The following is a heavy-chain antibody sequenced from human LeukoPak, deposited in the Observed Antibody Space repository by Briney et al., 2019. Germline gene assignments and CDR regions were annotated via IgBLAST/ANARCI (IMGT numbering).Heavy chain of an antibody. V-gene: IGHV3-74*01. CDR3: ARDLRDSRGSYGSDY. D-gene: IGHD1-26*01. CDR1: GFTFSPYW. J-gene: IGHJ4*02. Sequence: PGGSLRLSCAGSGFTFSPYWLHRVRQAPGKGLVWASRINGDGSSTTYADSVKGRVHISRDNAKNTVYLQMNNLRAEDTAVYFCARDLRDSRGSYGSDYWGQGTLVTVSS. CDR2: INGDGSST.